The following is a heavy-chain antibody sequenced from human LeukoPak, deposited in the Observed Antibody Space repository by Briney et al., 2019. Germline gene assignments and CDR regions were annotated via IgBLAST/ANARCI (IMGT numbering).Heavy chain of an antibody. D-gene: IGHD6-19*01. CDR2: IIPIFGTA. Sequence: SVKVSCKASGGTFSSYAISWVRQAPGQGLEWMGRIIPIFGTANYAQKFQGRVTITTDESTSTAYMELSSLRSEDTAVYYCARGRRIAVAGTRKYYFDYWGQGTLVTVSS. CDR1: GGTFSSYA. CDR3: ARGRRIAVAGTRKYYFDY. J-gene: IGHJ4*02. V-gene: IGHV1-69*05.